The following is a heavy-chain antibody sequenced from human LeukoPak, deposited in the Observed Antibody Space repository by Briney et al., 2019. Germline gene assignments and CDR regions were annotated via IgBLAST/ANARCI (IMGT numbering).Heavy chain of an antibody. V-gene: IGHV4-34*01. D-gene: IGHD3-3*01. J-gene: IGHJ4*02. CDR2: INHSGST. CDR1: XGXFXXXY. CDR3: AREVAFWSGLTDY. Sequence: XSXTXXVXXGXFXXXYWSWIRQPPGKGLEWIGEINHSGSTNYNPSLKSRVTISVDTSKNQFSLKLISVTSAATAVYYCAREVAFWSGLTDYWGQGTLVTVSS.